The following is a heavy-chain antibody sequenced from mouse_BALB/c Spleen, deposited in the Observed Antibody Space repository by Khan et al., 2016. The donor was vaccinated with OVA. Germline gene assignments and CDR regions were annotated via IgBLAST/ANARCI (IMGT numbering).Heavy chain of an antibody. J-gene: IGHJ2*01. CDR1: GYIFTSYW. CDR3: AREEALYYFDY. Sequence: QVQLQQSGAELVRPGASVKLSCKTSGYIFTSYWIHWVKQRSGQSLQWIARIYPGTNNTYYNEKLKDKATLTADKSSSTAYMQLSSLKSEDSAVYFCAREEALYYFDYWGQGTTLTVSS. CDR2: IYPGTNNT. D-gene: IGHD3-2*02. V-gene: IGHV1S132*01.